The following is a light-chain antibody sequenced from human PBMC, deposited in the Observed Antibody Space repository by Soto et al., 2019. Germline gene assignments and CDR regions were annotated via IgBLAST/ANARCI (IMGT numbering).Light chain of an antibody. J-gene: IGKJ2*01. CDR1: ETINNNY. CDR2: GAS. CDR3: QQYGTSPRT. V-gene: IGKV3-20*01. Sequence: EIVLTQSPGTLSLSPGERATLSCRASETINNNYLAWYQHKPGQAPRLLIHGASNRPAGIPDRFSGSGSGTDFTLTISRLEPEEFAVYHCQQYGTSPRTFGQGTRLEIK.